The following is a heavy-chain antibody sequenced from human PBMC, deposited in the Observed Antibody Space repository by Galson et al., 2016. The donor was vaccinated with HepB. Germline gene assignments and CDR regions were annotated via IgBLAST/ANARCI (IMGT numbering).Heavy chain of an antibody. J-gene: IGHJ3*02. CDR3: SYGFDI. D-gene: IGHD3-10*01. CDR1: GDSVSSNSAA. V-gene: IGHV6-1*01. CDR2: TYYRSKWYN. Sequence: CAISGDSVSSNSAAWNWIRQSPSRGLEWLGGTYYRSKWYNDYAASGKSRITINPDTSKNPFSLQLNSVTPEDTAVYYCSYGFDIWGQGTMVTVSS.